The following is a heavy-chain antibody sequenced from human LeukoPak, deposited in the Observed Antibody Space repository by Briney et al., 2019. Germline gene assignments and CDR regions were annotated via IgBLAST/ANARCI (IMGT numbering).Heavy chain of an antibody. Sequence: PGGSLRLSCAASRLTFSSYWMHWVRQAPGKGLVWVSRINSDGSSTSYADSVKGRFTISRDNAKNTLYLQMNSLRAEDTAVYYCACGLRRGYCSSTSCYGDYWGQGTLVTVSS. CDR3: ACGLRRGYCSSTSCYGDY. J-gene: IGHJ4*02. D-gene: IGHD2-2*01. CDR1: RLTFSSYW. CDR2: INSDGSST. V-gene: IGHV3-74*01.